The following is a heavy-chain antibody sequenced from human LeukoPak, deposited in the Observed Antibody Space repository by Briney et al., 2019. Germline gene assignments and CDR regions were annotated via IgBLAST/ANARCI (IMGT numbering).Heavy chain of an antibody. Sequence: SETLSLTCTVSGGSISSYYWSWIRQPPGKGLEWIGYIYYSGSTNYNPSRKSRVTISVDTSKNQFSLKLSSVTAADTAVYYCARHEAAYTFDYWGQGTLVTVSS. J-gene: IGHJ4*02. CDR2: IYYSGST. V-gene: IGHV4-59*08. CDR1: GGSISSYY. D-gene: IGHD3-16*01. CDR3: ARHEAAYTFDY.